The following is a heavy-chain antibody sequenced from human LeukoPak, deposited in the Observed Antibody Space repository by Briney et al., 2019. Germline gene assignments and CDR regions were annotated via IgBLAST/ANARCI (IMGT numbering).Heavy chain of an antibody. D-gene: IGHD1-26*01. V-gene: IGHV3-23*01. CDR1: EFTFSSYA. J-gene: IGHJ4*02. CDR3: AKGSEWELLQSFFDY. CDR2: ISGSGGST. Sequence: PGGSLRLSCAASEFTFSSYAMSWVRQAPGKGLEWVSAISGSGGSTYYADSVKGRFTISRDNSKNTLYLQMNSRRAEDTAVYYCAKGSEWELLQSFFDYWGQGTLVTVSS.